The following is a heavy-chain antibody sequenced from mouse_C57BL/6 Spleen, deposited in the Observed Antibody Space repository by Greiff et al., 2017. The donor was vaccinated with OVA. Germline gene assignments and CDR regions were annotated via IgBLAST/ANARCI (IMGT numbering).Heavy chain of an antibody. CDR2: IYPGSGST. V-gene: IGHV1-55*01. Sequence: QVQLQQSGAELVKPGASVKMSCKASGYTFTSYWITWVKQRPGQGLEWIGDIYPGSGSTNYNEKFKSKATLTVDTSSSTAYMQLSSLTSEDSAVYYCSLTGTSDYAMDYWGQGTSVTVSS. CDR3: SLTGTSDYAMDY. J-gene: IGHJ4*01. CDR1: GYTFTSYW. D-gene: IGHD4-1*01.